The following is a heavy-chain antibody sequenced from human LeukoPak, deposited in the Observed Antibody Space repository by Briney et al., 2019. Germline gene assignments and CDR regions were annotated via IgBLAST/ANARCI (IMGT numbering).Heavy chain of an antibody. Sequence: GASVKVSCKASGYTFTGYYIHWVRQAPGQGLEWMGWINPNSGGTNYAQKFQGRVTMTKDTSISTAYMELSRLRSDDTALYYCASPIAAQTDAFDIWGQGTMVTVSS. CDR2: INPNSGGT. D-gene: IGHD6-6*01. J-gene: IGHJ3*02. V-gene: IGHV1-2*02. CDR3: ASPIAAQTDAFDI. CDR1: GYTFTGYY.